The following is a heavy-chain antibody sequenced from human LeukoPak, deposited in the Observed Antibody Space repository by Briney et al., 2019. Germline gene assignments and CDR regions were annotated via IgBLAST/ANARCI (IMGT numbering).Heavy chain of an antibody. CDR3: ARDLGSSYSWYYYYMDV. D-gene: IGHD1-26*01. CDR2: ISSSSSYI. V-gene: IGHV3-21*01. CDR1: GFTFSSYS. J-gene: IGHJ6*03. Sequence: GGSLRLSCAASGFTFSSYSMNWVRQAPGKGLEWVSSISSSSSYIYYADSVKGRFTISRDNAKNSLYLQMNSLRAEDTAVYYCARDLGSSYSWYYYYMDVWGKGTTVTVSS.